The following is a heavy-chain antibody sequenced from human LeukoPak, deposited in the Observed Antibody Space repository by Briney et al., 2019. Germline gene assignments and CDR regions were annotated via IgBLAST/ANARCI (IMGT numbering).Heavy chain of an antibody. J-gene: IGHJ4*02. V-gene: IGHV3-7*01. CDR3: ARRVVVPAAPKAHFDY. CDR1: GFTFSSYW. CDR2: IKQDGSEK. D-gene: IGHD2-2*01. Sequence: GGSLRLSCAASGFTFSSYWMSWVRQAPGKGLEWVANIKQDGSEKYYVDSVKGRFTISRDNAKNSLYLQMNSLRAEDTAVYYCARRVVVPAAPKAHFDYWGQGTLVTVSS.